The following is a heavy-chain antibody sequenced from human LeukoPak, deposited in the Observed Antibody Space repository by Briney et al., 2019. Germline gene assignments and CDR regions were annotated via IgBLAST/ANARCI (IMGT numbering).Heavy chain of an antibody. CDR3: ARGISYRMVVTSTDFDY. V-gene: IGHV3-21*01. CDR2: ITSSSSNI. Sequence: GRSLRLSCAASGFTFSSFTMNWVRQAPGRGLEWVSSITSSSSNIYYADSVEGRFTISRDNAKNSLSLQMNSLRAEDTAVYYCARGISYRMVVTSTDFDYWGQGTLVTVSS. CDR1: GFTFSSFT. J-gene: IGHJ4*02. D-gene: IGHD2-21*02.